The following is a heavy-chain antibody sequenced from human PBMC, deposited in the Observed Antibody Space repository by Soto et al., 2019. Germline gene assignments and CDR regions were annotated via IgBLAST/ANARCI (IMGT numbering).Heavy chain of an antibody. CDR2: INHSGST. Sequence: PSETLSLTCAVYGGSFSGYYWSWIRQPPGKGLEWIGEINHSGSTNYNPSLKSRVTISVDTSKNQFSLKLSSVTAADTAVYYCARGVRGDYIWGSYREYYYMDVWGKGTTVTVSS. D-gene: IGHD3-16*02. CDR1: GGSFSGYY. CDR3: ARGVRGDYIWGSYREYYYMDV. V-gene: IGHV4-34*01. J-gene: IGHJ6*03.